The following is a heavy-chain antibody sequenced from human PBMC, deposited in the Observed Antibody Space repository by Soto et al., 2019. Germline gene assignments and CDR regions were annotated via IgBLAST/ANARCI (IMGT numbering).Heavy chain of an antibody. Sequence: QVQLVQSGADVKKPGSSVKVSCKTSGGSFGSSAISWVRQAPAQGLEWMGEIIPVFDKANYAQNFQGRLTITADELTGTVFMELRSLRSEDTAVYFCARLRRDWGDAFDLWGLGTFVTVYS. D-gene: IGHD3-16*01. CDR2: IIPVFDKA. CDR1: GGSFGSSA. J-gene: IGHJ3*01. V-gene: IGHV1-69*01. CDR3: ARLRRDWGDAFDL.